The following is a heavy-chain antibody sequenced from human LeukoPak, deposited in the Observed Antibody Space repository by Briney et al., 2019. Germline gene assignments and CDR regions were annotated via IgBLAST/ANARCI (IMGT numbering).Heavy chain of an antibody. D-gene: IGHD3-3*01. CDR1: GFTFSDYY. J-gene: IGHJ4*02. CDR3: ARRHTISPDFWSGYYDY. V-gene: IGHV3-11*01. Sequence: GGSLRLSCAASGFTFSDYYMSWIRQAPGKGLEWVSYISSSGSTIYYADSVKGRFTISRDNAKNSLYLQMNSLRAEDTAVYYCARRHTISPDFWSGYYDYWGQGTLVTVSS. CDR2: ISSSGSTI.